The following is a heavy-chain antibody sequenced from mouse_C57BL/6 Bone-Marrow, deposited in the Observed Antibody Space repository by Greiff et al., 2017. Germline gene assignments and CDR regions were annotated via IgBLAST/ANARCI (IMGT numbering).Heavy chain of an antibody. J-gene: IGHJ2*01. CDR2: IYPGSGST. CDR1: GYTFTSYW. CDR3: ARSIYYYPLLDY. Sequence: QVQLQQPGAELVKPGASVKMSCTASGYTFTSYWITWVKQRPGQGLEWIGDIYPGSGSTNYNEKFKSKATLTVDTSSSTAYMQLSSLTSEDSAVYYCARSIYYYPLLDYGGQGTALTVSS. D-gene: IGHD1-1*01. V-gene: IGHV1-55*01.